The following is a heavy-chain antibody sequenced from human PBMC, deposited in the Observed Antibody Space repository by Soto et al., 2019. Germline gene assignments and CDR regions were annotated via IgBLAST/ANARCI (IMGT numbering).Heavy chain of an antibody. Sequence: GGSLRLSCAASGFTFSSYSMNWVRQAPGKGLEWVSSISSSSSYIYYADSVKGRFTISRDNAKNSLYLQMNSLRAEDTAVYYCARVPETIFGVVAYYFDYWGQGTLVTVSS. D-gene: IGHD3-3*01. J-gene: IGHJ4*02. CDR2: ISSSSSYI. V-gene: IGHV3-21*01. CDR3: ARVPETIFGVVAYYFDY. CDR1: GFTFSSYS.